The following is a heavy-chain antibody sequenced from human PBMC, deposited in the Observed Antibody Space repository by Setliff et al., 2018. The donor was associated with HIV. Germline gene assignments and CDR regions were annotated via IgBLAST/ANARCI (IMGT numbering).Heavy chain of an antibody. J-gene: IGHJ4*02. D-gene: IGHD6-19*01. CDR3: ARGSPEAYQDSGWYN. CDR2: IYHSGST. V-gene: IGHV4-39*07. Sequence: PSETLSLTCIVSGGSISSSSHYWGWIRQPPGKGLEWIGSIYHSGSTSYNPSLKSRVTISVETSKNQFSVRLNSVTAADTAVYYCARGSPEAYQDSGWYNWGQGTQVTVSS. CDR1: GGSISSSSHY.